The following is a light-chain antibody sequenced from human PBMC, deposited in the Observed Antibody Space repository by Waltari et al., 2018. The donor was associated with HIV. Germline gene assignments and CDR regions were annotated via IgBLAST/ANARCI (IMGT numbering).Light chain of an antibody. V-gene: IGLV2-14*03. CDR2: DVS. CDR3: SSYTSSSTLYV. CDR1: SRDVCGYNH. Sequence: QSALTQPASVSGSPGQSITIPCPGTSRDVCGYNHVSWYQQHPGKAPKHMIYDVSNRPSGVSNRFSGSKSGNTASLTISGLQAEDEADYYCSSYTSSSTLYVFGTGTKVTVL. J-gene: IGLJ1*01.